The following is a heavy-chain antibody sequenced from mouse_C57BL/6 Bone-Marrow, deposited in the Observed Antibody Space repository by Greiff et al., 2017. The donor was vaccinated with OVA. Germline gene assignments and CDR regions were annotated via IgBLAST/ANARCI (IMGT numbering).Heavy chain of an antibody. CDR1: GFSLTSYG. CDR3: DKTGFITTVVATLDWYFDV. Sequence: VQLQQSGPGLVQPSQSLSITCTVSGFSLTSYGVHWVRQPPGKGLEWLGVIWSGGSTDYNAAFLSRLSISKDNSKSQVFFKMNSLQADDTAIYYCDKTGFITTVVATLDWYFDVWGTGTTVTVSS. CDR2: IWSGGST. V-gene: IGHV2-4*01. D-gene: IGHD1-1*01. J-gene: IGHJ1*03.